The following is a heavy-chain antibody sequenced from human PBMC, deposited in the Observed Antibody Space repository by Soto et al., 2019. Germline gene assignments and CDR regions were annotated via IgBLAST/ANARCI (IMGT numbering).Heavy chain of an antibody. CDR1: GGSFSGYY. V-gene: IGHV4-34*01. CDR3: ARARPVEYSSSSVWFDP. D-gene: IGHD6-6*01. CDR2: INHSGST. Sequence: SETLSVPWAVLGGSFSGYYCSWIRQPPGKGLEWIGEINHSGSTNYNPSLKSRVTISVDTSKNQFSLKLSSVTAADTAVYYCARARPVEYSSSSVWFDPWGQGTLVTVSS. J-gene: IGHJ5*02.